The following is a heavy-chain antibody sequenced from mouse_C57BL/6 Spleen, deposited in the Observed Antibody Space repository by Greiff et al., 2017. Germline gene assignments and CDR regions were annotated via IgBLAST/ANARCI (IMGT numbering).Heavy chain of an antibody. V-gene: IGHV5-17*01. CDR1: GFTFSDYG. Sequence: EVKLLESGGGLVKPGGSLKLSCAASGFTFSDYGMHWVRQAPEKGLEWVAYISSGSSTIYYADTVQGRFTISRDNAKNTLFLQMTSLRSEDTAMYYCARPRWDEDYYAMGDWGQGTSVTVSS. D-gene: IGHD4-1*01. J-gene: IGHJ4*01. CDR3: ARPRWDEDYYAMGD. CDR2: ISSGSSTI.